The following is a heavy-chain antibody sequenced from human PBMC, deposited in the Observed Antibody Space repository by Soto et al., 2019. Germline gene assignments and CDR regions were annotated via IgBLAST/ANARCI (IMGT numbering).Heavy chain of an antibody. Sequence: QVQLVQSGAEVKSAGSSVKVSCKASGDTFNFYSINWVRQAPGLGLEWVGRVNPILSMSNYAQRFQGGVTMTADKSTGTAYMELRSLRSEDTAIYYCARNYGSGYRAFDSWGQGALVTVSS. CDR3: ARNYGSGYRAFDS. V-gene: IGHV1-69*02. CDR2: VNPILSMS. CDR1: GDTFNFYS. J-gene: IGHJ4*02. D-gene: IGHD3-10*01.